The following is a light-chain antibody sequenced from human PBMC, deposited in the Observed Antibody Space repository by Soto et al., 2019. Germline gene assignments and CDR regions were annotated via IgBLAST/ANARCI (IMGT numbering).Light chain of an antibody. CDR3: QQYNDWPPVT. CDR2: CAS. Sequence: EIVMTQSPATLSVSPGERATLSCRASKSVSRNLAWYQQKPGQAPRLLLHCASTRATGIPARFSGSGSGTEFTLTISSLQSEDFAVYFCQQYNDWPPVTFGGGTKVEIK. J-gene: IGKJ4*01. V-gene: IGKV3-15*01. CDR1: KSVSRN.